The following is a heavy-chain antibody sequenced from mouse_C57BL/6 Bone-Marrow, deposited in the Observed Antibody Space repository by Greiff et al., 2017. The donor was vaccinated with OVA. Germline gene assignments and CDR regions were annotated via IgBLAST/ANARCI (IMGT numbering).Heavy chain of an antibody. D-gene: IGHD2-1*01. CDR1: GFSLSTFGMG. V-gene: IGHV8-8*01. CDR3: ARPFYYGNPWYFDV. J-gene: IGHJ1*03. CDR2: IWWDDDK. Sequence: QVTLKESGPGLLQPSQTLSLTCSFSGFSLSTFGMGVGWIRQPSGKGLEWLAHIWWDDDKYYNPALKSRLTISKDTSKNQVFLKIANVDTADTATYYCARPFYYGNPWYFDVWGTGTTVTVSS.